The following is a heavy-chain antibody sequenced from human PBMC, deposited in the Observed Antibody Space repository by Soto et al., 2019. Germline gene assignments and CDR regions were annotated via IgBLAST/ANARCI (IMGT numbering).Heavy chain of an antibody. CDR3: AREAASDPSFYYHYMDV. J-gene: IGHJ6*03. D-gene: IGHD6-25*01. V-gene: IGHV1-8*01. CDR2: MNPNTGNT. CDR1: GYTFTNYN. Sequence: QEQLVQSGAEVKKPGAPVKVSCKASGYTFTNYNINWVRQATGQGLEWMGWMNPNTGNTGYAEKFQGRVTMTRNSSINTAYMELSGLRSDDTAVYYCAREAASDPSFYYHYMDVWGEGTTVTVSS.